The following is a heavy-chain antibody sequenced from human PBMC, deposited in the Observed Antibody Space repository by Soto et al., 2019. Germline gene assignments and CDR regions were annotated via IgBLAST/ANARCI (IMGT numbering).Heavy chain of an antibody. CDR3: AKDVTYDFWSAESYGMDV. J-gene: IGHJ6*02. CDR1: GFTFSSYA. V-gene: IGHV3-23*01. Sequence: GGSLRLSCAASGFTFSSYAMSWVRQAPGKGLEWVSAISGSGGSTYYADSVKGRFTISRDNSKNTLYLQMNSLRAEDTAVYYCAKDVTYDFWSAESYGMDVWGQGTTVTVS. CDR2: ISGSGGST. D-gene: IGHD3-3*01.